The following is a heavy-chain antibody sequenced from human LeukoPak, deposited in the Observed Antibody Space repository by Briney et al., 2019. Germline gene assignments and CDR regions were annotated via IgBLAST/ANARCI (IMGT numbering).Heavy chain of an antibody. V-gene: IGHV3-74*01. Sequence: PGGSLRLSCAASGFTFSSYWMHWVRQAPGKGLVWVSRINSDGSSTSYADSVKGRLTISRDNAKNTLYLQMNSLRAEDTAVYYCARGGGKGPFDYWGQGTLVTVSS. J-gene: IGHJ4*02. D-gene: IGHD4-23*01. CDR1: GFTFSSYW. CDR2: INSDGSST. CDR3: ARGGGKGPFDY.